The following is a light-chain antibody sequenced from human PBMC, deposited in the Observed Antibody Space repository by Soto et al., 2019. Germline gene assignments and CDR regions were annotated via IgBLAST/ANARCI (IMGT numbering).Light chain of an antibody. CDR3: SSYTSSSTLDV. V-gene: IGLV2-14*01. CDR2: DVS. Sequence: QSVLTQPASVSGSPGQSITISCTGTSSDVGGYNYVSWYQQHPGKAPKLMIYDVSIRPSGVSNRFSGSKSGNTASLTISGLRAEDEADYYCSSYTSSSTLDVFGTGTKLTVL. CDR1: SSDVGGYNY. J-gene: IGLJ1*01.